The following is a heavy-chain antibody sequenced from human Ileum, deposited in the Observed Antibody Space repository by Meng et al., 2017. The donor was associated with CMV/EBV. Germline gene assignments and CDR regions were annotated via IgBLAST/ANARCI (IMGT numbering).Heavy chain of an antibody. CDR3: AREGPTDWGRALDY. D-gene: IGHD7-27*01. CDR2: IYTSGSS. Sequence: QLKDSGPGRVKPSEPRSLTCTVAGGSMSSYYWSWIRQPAGKGLEWIGRIYTSGSSNYNSSLKSRVTMSVDTSKNQFSMKLNSVTAADTAVYYCAREGPTDWGRALDYWGQGTLVTVSS. J-gene: IGHJ4*02. V-gene: IGHV4-4*07. CDR1: GGSMSSYY.